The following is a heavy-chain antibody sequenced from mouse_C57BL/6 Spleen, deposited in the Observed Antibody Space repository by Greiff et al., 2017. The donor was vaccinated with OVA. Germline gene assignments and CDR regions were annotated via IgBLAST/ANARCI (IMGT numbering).Heavy chain of an antibody. D-gene: IGHD1-1*01. V-gene: IGHV5-9*01. J-gene: IGHJ2*01. CDR1: GFTFSSYT. CDR2: ISGGGGNT. CDR3: ARQTTVVFDY. Sequence: EVHLVESGGGLVKPGGSLKLSCAASGFTFSSYTMSWVRQTPEKRLEWVATISGGGGNTYYPDSVKGRFTISRDNAKNTLYLQMSSLRSEDTALYYCARQTTVVFDYWGQGTTLTVSS.